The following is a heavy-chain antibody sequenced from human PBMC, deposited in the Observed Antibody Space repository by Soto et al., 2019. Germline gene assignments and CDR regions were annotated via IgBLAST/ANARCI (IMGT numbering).Heavy chain of an antibody. CDR3: ARVTPGNNLYYFSGMDV. CDR2: ISGSGGNT. CDR1: GFTFASYA. Sequence: LRLSCAASGFTFASYAMSWVRQAPGKGLEWVSGISGSGGNTYNADSVKGRFTVSRDNSKSTLYLQMNSLRPEDTGVYYCARVTPGNNLYYFSGMDVWGQGTSVTVSS. D-gene: IGHD1-1*01. J-gene: IGHJ6*02. V-gene: IGHV3-23*01.